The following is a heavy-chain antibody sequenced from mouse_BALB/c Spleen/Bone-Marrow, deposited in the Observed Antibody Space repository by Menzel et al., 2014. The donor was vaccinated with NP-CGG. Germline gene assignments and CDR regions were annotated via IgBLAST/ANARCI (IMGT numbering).Heavy chain of an antibody. J-gene: IGHJ3*01. V-gene: IGHV1-9*01. CDR1: GYTFSSYW. Sequence: KSPAPVKIYCKATGYTFSSYWIEWVKQRPGHGLERIGENLPGSGSTNYNEKFKGKATFTADTSSNTAYMQLSSLTSEDSAVYFCARGVFYGSSLFAYLGQGTLVTVSA. CDR2: NLPGSGST. CDR3: ARGVFYGSSLFAY. D-gene: IGHD1-1*01.